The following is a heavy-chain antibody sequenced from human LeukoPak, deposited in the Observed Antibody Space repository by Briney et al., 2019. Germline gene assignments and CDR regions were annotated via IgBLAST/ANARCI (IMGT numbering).Heavy chain of an antibody. V-gene: IGHV3-74*01. CDR1: GFTFSSHW. CDR3: ARPYGDYPDY. Sequence: GGSLRLSCAASGFTFSSHWMHWVRQAPGKGLVWVSRINSDGSSISYADSVKGRFTISRDNSKNTLYLQMNSLRAEDTAVYYCARPYGDYPDYWGQGTLVTVSS. CDR2: INSDGSSI. D-gene: IGHD4-17*01. J-gene: IGHJ4*02.